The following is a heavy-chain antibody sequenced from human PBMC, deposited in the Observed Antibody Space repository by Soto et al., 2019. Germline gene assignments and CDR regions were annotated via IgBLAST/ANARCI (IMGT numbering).Heavy chain of an antibody. Sequence: QVQLVQSGAELKKPGASVNVSCKASGYTFSNYDMNWVRQATGQGPEWSGWVNPNNGDTGYAQKFQGRVTLTTDSATTPAYMELTSLRSEDTAIYYCAKVSRKGSAIDFDYWGQGTLITVSS. CDR3: AKVSRKGSAIDFDY. CDR1: GYTFSNYD. D-gene: IGHD3-10*01. J-gene: IGHJ4*02. CDR2: VNPNNGDT. V-gene: IGHV1-8*01.